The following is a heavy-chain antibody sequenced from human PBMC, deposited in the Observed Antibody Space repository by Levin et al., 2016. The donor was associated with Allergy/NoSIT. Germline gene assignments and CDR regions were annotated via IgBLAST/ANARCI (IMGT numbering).Heavy chain of an antibody. J-gene: IGHJ4*02. Sequence: SVKVSCKASGGTFSSYAISWVRQAPGQGLEWMGGIIPILGIANYAQKFQGRATMTRDTSISTAYMELSGLTSDDTAVFYCVRKGNDNSGHVFDYWGQGTLVTVSS. CDR1: GGTFSSYA. V-gene: IGHV1-69*10. D-gene: IGHD1-26*01. CDR2: IIPILGIA. CDR3: VRKGNDNSGHVFDY.